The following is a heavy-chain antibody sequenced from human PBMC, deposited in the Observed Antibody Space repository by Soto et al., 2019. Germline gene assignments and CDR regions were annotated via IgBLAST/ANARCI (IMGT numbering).Heavy chain of an antibody. J-gene: IGHJ4*02. CDR3: ARDHMEGYYDSSGYLDY. Sequence: ASGKVSCKASGYTFTSYYMHWVRQAPGQGLEWMGIINPSGGSTSYAQKFQGRVTMTRDTSTSTVYMELSSLRSEDTAVYYCARDHMEGYYDSSGYLDYWGQGTLVTVSS. CDR2: INPSGGST. D-gene: IGHD3-22*01. CDR1: GYTFTSYY. V-gene: IGHV1-46*01.